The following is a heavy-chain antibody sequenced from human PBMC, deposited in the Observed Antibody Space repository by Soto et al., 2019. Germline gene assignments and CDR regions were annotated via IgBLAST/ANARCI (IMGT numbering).Heavy chain of an antibody. CDR2: TIPMFGTT. CDR3: TRCGIRYHSIGYYLGIDGMDV. J-gene: IGHJ6*02. D-gene: IGHD3-22*01. V-gene: IGHV1-69*12. CDR1: GGTFNSYA. Sequence: QVQLVQSGAEVKKPESSVRVSCKASGGTFNSYAITWVRQAPGQGLEWMGGTIPMFGTTNYAEKFQGRVTISADASTHTAYMELSSLRSEDTAVYYCTRCGIRYHSIGYYLGIDGMDVWGQGTTVIVSS.